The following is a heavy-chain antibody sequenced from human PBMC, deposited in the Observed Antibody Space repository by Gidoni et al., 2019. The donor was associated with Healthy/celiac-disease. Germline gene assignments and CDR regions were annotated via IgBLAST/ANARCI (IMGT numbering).Heavy chain of an antibody. D-gene: IGHD5-18*01. CDR2: ISSSSSAI. V-gene: IGHV3-48*01. CDR3: ARDRGYSTNPFDY. Sequence: EVQLVESGGGLVQPGGSLRLSCAASAFTFSSYSMNWVRQAPGKGLEWVSYISSSSSAIYYADSVKGRFTISRDNAKNSLYLQMNSLRAEDTAVYYCARDRGYSTNPFDYWGQGTLVTVSS. J-gene: IGHJ4*02. CDR1: AFTFSSYS.